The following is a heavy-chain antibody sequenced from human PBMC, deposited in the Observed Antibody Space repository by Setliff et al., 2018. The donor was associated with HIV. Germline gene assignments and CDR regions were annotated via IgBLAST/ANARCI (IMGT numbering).Heavy chain of an antibody. V-gene: IGHV1-18*01. CDR3: ARAGAAEISHFDY. J-gene: IGHJ4*02. CDR1: GYSFTNYG. CDR2: ISPYNGDT. D-gene: IGHD2-15*01. Sequence: GASVKVSCKASGYSFTNYGISWVRQAPGQGLEWVGWISPYNGDTKYAEKVQGRVTMTTDTSTSTAYMELRSLRSDDTAVYFCARAGAAEISHFDYWGQGTLVTVSS.